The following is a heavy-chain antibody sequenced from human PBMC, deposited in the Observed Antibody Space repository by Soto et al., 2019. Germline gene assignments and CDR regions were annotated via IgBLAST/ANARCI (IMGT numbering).Heavy chain of an antibody. J-gene: IGHJ3*02. D-gene: IGHD2-15*01. V-gene: IGHV3-53*04. CDR1: GFTVSSNY. CDR3: ARYCSGGSCPMFDAFDI. CDR2: IYSGGST. Sequence: GGSLRLSCAASGFTVSSNYMSWVRQAPGKGLEWVSVIYSGGSTYYADSVKGRFTISRHNSKNTLYLQMNSLRAEDTAVYYCARYCSGGSCPMFDAFDIWGQGTMVTVSS.